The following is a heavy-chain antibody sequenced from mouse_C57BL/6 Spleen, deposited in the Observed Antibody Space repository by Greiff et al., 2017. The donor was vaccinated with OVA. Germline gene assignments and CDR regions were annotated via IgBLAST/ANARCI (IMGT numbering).Heavy chain of an antibody. Sequence: VQLQQSGPVLVKPGASVKMSCKASGYTFTDYYMNWVKQSHGKSLEWIGVINPYNGGTSYNQKFKGKATLTVDKSSSTAYMELNSLTSEDSAVYYCARSMGLRPLPYWGQGTLVTVSA. J-gene: IGHJ3*01. CDR1: GYTFTDYY. D-gene: IGHD2-4*01. CDR2: INPYNGGT. V-gene: IGHV1-19*01. CDR3: ARSMGLRPLPY.